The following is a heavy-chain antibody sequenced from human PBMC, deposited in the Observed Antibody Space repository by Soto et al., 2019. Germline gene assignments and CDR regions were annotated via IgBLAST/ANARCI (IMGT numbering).Heavy chain of an antibody. D-gene: IGHD4-17*01. CDR1: GFTFSPYG. V-gene: IGHV3-30*18. J-gene: IGHJ4*02. CDR2: ISYDGNNK. CDR3: AKDHLPSTVTTPGY. Sequence: ESGGGVVQPGRSLRLSCAASGFTFSPYGMPWVRQAPGKGLEWVAVISYDGNNKYYADSVKGRFTIARDNSKNTLFLQMDSLRAEDTAVYYCAKDHLPSTVTTPGYWGQGTLVTVSS.